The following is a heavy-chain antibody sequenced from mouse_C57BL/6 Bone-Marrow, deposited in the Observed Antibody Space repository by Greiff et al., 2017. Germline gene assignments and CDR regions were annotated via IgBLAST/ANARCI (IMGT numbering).Heavy chain of an antibody. D-gene: IGHD5-1*01. Sequence: VQLQQSGAELVKPGASVKMSCKASGYTFTTYPLEWMKQNHGKSLEWIGNFHPYNDDTKYNEKFKGKATLTVEKSSNTVYLELSRLTSDDSAVYYCSRSSTFFYYFDYWGQGNTLTGSS. J-gene: IGHJ2*01. V-gene: IGHV1-47*01. CDR2: FHPYNDDT. CDR3: SRSSTFFYYFDY. CDR1: GYTFTTYP.